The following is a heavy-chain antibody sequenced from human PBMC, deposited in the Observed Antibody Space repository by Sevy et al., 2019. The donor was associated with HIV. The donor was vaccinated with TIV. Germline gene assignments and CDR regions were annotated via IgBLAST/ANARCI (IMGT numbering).Heavy chain of an antibody. CDR3: ARDTPHCSGGSCLNWFDP. D-gene: IGHD2-15*01. J-gene: IGHJ5*02. CDR1: GYTFTGYY. V-gene: IGHV1-2*02. Sequence: ASVKVSCKASGYTFTGYYMHWVRQAPGQGLEWMGWINPNSGGTNYAQKFQGRVTMTRDTSISTANMELSRLRSDETAVYYCARDTPHCSGGSCLNWFDPWGQGTLVTVSS. CDR2: INPNSGGT.